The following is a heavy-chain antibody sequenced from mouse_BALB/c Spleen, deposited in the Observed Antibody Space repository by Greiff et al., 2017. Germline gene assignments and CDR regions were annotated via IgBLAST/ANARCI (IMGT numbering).Heavy chain of an antibody. CDR1: GYTFASYW. CDR2: IDPYDSDT. J-gene: IGHJ1*01. CDR3: ARGYGKGWYFDV. V-gene: IGHV1-74*01. Sequence: QVQLKQPGAELVRPGASVTLSCKASGYTFASYWMNWVKQRPEQGLEWIGSIDPYDSDTHYIQKFKDKAILTVDKSSSTPYMQLSSLTSEDSAVYYSARGYGKGWYFDVWGAGTTVTVSA. D-gene: IGHD2-10*02.